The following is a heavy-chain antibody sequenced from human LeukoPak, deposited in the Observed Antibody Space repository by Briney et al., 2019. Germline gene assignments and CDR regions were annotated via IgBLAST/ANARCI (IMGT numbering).Heavy chain of an antibody. CDR3: ARATAFLLWFGELMGAFDI. CDR1: GYTFTGYY. J-gene: IGHJ3*02. Sequence: ASVKVSCKASGYTFTGYYMHWVRQAPGQGLKGMGWINPNSGDTNYAQKFQGRVTMTSDTSISTAYMELSRLRSDDTAVYYCARATAFLLWFGELMGAFDIWGQGTMVTVSS. V-gene: IGHV1-2*02. CDR2: INPNSGDT. D-gene: IGHD3-10*01.